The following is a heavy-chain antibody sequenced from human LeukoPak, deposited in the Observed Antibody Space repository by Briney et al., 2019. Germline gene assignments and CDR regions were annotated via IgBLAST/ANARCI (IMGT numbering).Heavy chain of an antibody. CDR3: RVDYYDSSARSDY. V-gene: IGHV1-18*01. CDR2: ISAYNGNT. Sequence: ASVKVSCKASSYTFTNYAFTWVRQAPGQGLEWMGWISAYNGNTNYAQKLQGRVTMTTDTSTSTAYMELSSLRSEDTAVYYCRVDYYDSSARSDYWGQGTLVTVSS. CDR1: SYTFTNYA. J-gene: IGHJ4*02. D-gene: IGHD3-22*01.